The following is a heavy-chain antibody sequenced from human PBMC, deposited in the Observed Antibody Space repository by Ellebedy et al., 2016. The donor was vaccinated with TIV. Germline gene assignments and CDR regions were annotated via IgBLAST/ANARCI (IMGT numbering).Heavy chain of an antibody. CDR2: IYYSGST. J-gene: IGHJ5*02. CDR1: GGSISSYY. Sequence: MPSETLSLTCTVSGGSISSYYWSWIRQPPGKGLEWIGYIYYSGSTNYNPSLKSRVTISVDTSKNQFSLKLSSVTAADTAVYYCARRGPARWFDPWGQGTLVTVSS. V-gene: IGHV4-59*08. CDR3: ARRGPARWFDP.